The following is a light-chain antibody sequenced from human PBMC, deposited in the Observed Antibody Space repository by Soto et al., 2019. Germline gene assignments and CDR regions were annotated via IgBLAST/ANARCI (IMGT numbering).Light chain of an antibody. V-gene: IGKV3-15*01. CDR2: GAF. CDR3: QQYDISPPIT. J-gene: IGKJ5*01. Sequence: EIVMTQSPVTLSVSPGERATLSCRASQSVSSNLAWYQQKPGQAPSLLIYGAFTRATGIPARFSGTGSGTEFTLTISRLEPEDYAVYYCQQYDISPPITFGQGTRLEI. CDR1: QSVSSN.